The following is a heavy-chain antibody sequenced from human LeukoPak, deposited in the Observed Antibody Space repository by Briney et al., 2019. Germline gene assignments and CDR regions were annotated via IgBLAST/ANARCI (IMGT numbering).Heavy chain of an antibody. Sequence: GGSLRLSCAASGFTFRSYAIYWVRQAPGKGLEWVSGISGSGGDTYFADSVKDRFTISRDNSKNTVFLQMDRLRAEETAVYYCAKTTAGYSSGRYPGWPLDYWGQGTLVTVSS. D-gene: IGHD6-19*01. CDR3: AKTTAGYSSGRYPGWPLDY. J-gene: IGHJ4*02. V-gene: IGHV3-23*01. CDR2: ISGSGGDT. CDR1: GFTFRSYA.